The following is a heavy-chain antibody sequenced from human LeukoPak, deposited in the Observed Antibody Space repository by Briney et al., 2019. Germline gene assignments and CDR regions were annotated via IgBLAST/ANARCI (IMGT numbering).Heavy chain of an antibody. V-gene: IGHV4-34*01. CDR1: GGSFSGYY. J-gene: IGHJ4*02. Sequence: KPSETLSLTCAVYGGSFSGYYWSWIRQPPGKGLEWIGKVNHSGSTNYNPSLKSRVTISVDTSTNQFSLKLSSVTAADTAVYYCARGLTLYYYGSGSTTNQTAYYCDYWGQGTLVTVSS. CDR3: ARGLTLYYYGSGSTTNQTAYYCDY. D-gene: IGHD3-10*01. CDR2: VNHSGST.